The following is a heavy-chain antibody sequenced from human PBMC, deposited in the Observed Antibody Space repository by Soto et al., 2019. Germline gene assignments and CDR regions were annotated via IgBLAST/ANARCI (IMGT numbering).Heavy chain of an antibody. J-gene: IGHJ4*02. D-gene: IGHD2-15*01. V-gene: IGHV3-23*01. Sequence: EVQLLESGGGLVQPGGSLRLSCAASGFTFSSYAMSWVRQAPGKGLEWVSAISGSGGSTYYADSVKGRFTISRDNSKNTLYLQMNSLRAEDTAVYYCAKGGRDIVVVVAAAPASFDYWGQGTLVTVSS. CDR2: ISGSGGST. CDR1: GFTFSSYA. CDR3: AKGGRDIVVVVAAAPASFDY.